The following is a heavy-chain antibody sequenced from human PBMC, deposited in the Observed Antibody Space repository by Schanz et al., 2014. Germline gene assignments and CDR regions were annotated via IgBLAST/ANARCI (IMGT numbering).Heavy chain of an antibody. CDR1: GFTFSSYA. D-gene: IGHD3-9*01. J-gene: IGHJ5*02. V-gene: IGHV3-23*04. CDR3: AKAADWPVTRFDP. Sequence: VQLVESGGGVVQPGRSLRLSCAASGFTFSSYALHWVRQAPGKGLEWVSALSEGGGGTHYADSVRGRFTISSDSSKNTLYLQMGSLRADDTAVYYCAKAADWPVTRFDPWGEGTLVTGSS. CDR2: LSEGGGGT.